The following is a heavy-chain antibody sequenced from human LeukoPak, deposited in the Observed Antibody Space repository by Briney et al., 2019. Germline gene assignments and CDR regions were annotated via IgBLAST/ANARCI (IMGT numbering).Heavy chain of an antibody. V-gene: IGHV3-33*06. Sequence: GRSLRLSCAASGFTFSSYGMHWVRQAPGKGLEWVAVIWYDGSNKYYADSVKGRFTISRDNSKNTLYLQMNGLRAEDTAVYYCAKDCGSTSCYDAFDIWGQGTMVTVSS. CDR3: AKDCGSTSCYDAFDI. D-gene: IGHD2-2*01. J-gene: IGHJ3*02. CDR2: IWYDGSNK. CDR1: GFTFSSYG.